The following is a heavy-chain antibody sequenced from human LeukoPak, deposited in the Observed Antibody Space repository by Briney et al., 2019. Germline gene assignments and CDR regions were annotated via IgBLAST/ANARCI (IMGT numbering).Heavy chain of an antibody. D-gene: IGHD5-12*01. CDR3: TRVSTNSRVAGYDPQWYFDL. CDR1: GYTFINYG. V-gene: IGHV1-18*04. CDR2: ISAYNGNT. J-gene: IGHJ2*01. Sequence: ASMKVSCKASGYTFINYGFSWVRQAPGQGLEWMGWISAYNGNTNYLQKFQGRVTMTTDTSTRTVYMELRSLRSDDTAVYYCTRVSTNSRVAGYDPQWYFDLWGRGTPATASP.